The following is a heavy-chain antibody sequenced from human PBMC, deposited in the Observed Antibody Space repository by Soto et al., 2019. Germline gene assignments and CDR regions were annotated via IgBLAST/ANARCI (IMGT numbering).Heavy chain of an antibody. V-gene: IGHV3-30-3*01. D-gene: IGHD5-18*01. Sequence: QVQLVESGGGVVQPGRSLRLSCAASGFTFSSYAMHWVRQAPGKGLEWVAVISYDGNNKYYADSVKGRFTISRDNSKNTLYLQMNSLRAEDTAVYYCARDGPTPEDSYGPLYYYYYGMDVWGQGTTVTVSS. CDR1: GFTFSSYA. CDR2: ISYDGNNK. J-gene: IGHJ6*02. CDR3: ARDGPTPEDSYGPLYYYYYGMDV.